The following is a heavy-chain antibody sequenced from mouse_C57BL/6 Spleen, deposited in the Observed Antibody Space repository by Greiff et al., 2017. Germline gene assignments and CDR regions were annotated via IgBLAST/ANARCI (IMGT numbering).Heavy chain of an antibody. CDR3: ARDNYGSSYYFDY. D-gene: IGHD1-1*01. V-gene: IGHV5-4*01. CDR2: ISDGGSYT. J-gene: IGHJ2*01. CDR1: GFTFSSYA. Sequence: EVKLQESGGGLVKPGGSLKLSCAASGFTFSSYAMSWVRQTPEKRLEWVATISDGGSYTYYPDNVKGRFTISRDNAKNNLYLQMSHLKSEDTAMYYCARDNYGSSYYFDYWGQGTTLTVSS.